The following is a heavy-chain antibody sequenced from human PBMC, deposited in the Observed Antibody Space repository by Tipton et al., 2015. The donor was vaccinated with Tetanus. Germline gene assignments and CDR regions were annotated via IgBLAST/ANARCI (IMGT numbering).Heavy chain of an antibody. J-gene: IGHJ6*02. CDR1: GYTFTSYG. CDR3: ARDLWNDGPLYYGMDV. CDR2: IGAYNGNT. Sequence: QLVQSGAEVKKPGASVKVSCKASGYTFTSYGISWVRQAPGQGLEWMGWIGAYNGNTNYAQKLQGRVTMTTDTSTSTAYMELRSLRSDDTAVYYCARDLWNDGPLYYGMDVRGQGTTVTVSS. V-gene: IGHV1-18*04. D-gene: IGHD1-1*01.